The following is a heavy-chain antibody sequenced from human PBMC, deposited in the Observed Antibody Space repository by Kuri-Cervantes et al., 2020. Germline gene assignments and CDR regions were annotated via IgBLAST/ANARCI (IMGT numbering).Heavy chain of an antibody. CDR3: ARQRTYYYGSGSYFNWFDP. CDR2: IYYSGST. V-gene: IGHV4-59*08. D-gene: IGHD3-10*01. CDR1: GGSISSYY. Sequence: SETLSLTCTVSGGSISSYYWSWIRQPPGKGLKWIGYIYYSGSTNYNPSLKSRVTISVDTSKNQFSLKLSTVTAADTAVYYCARQRTYYYGSGSYFNWFDPWGQGTLVTVSS. J-gene: IGHJ5*02.